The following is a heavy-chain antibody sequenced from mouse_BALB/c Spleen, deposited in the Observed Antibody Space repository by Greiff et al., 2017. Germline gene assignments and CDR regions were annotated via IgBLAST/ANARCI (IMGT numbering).Heavy chain of an antibody. CDR3: ASYDYDLHWYFDV. V-gene: IGHV3-2*02. CDR1: GYSIPSDYA. Sequence: EVHLVESGPGLVKPSQSLSLTCTVTGYSIPSDYAWNWIRQFPGNKLEWMGYISYSGSTSYNPSLKSRISITRDTSKNQFFLQLNSVTTEDTATYYCASYDYDLHWYFDVWGAGTTVTVSS. CDR2: ISYSGST. J-gene: IGHJ1*01. D-gene: IGHD2-4*01.